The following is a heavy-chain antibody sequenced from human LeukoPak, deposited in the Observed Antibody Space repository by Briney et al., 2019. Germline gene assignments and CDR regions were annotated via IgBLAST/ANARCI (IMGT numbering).Heavy chain of an antibody. J-gene: IGHJ4*02. CDR3: ARFSNYFDY. V-gene: IGHV3-30-3*01. CDR1: GFTFSSYA. D-gene: IGHD4-11*01. Sequence: PGGSLRLSCAASGFTFSSYAMHWVRQAPGKGLEWVALLSYDGSKAYYADSVKGRFTISRDNSKNTLYLQMNSLRAEDTAVYYCARFSNYFDYWGQGTLVTVSS. CDR2: LSYDGSKA.